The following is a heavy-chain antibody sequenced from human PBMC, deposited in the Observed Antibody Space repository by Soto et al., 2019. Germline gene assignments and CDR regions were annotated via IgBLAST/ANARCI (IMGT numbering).Heavy chain of an antibody. V-gene: IGHV3-66*01. CDR3: ARDTTVTTPTYFAS. Sequence: EVQLVESGGGLVQPGGSLRLSCAASGLTVSNSYMNWVRQAPGEGLEWVSIVYSDGTTYYADSVKGRFTISRDNSKNTLYLQMHSLRADYSAVYYCARDTTVTTPTYFASWGQGTLVIVSS. J-gene: IGHJ4*02. CDR2: VYSDGTT. D-gene: IGHD4-17*01. CDR1: GLTVSNSY.